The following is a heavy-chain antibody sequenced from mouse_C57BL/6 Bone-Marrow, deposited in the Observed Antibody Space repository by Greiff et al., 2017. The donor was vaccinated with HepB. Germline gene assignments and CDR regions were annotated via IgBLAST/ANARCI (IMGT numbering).Heavy chain of an antibody. V-gene: IGHV5-9*01. CDR1: GFTFSSYT. CDR2: ISGGGGNT. Sequence: EVKLVESGGGLVKPGGSLKLSCAASGFTFSSYTMSWVRQTPEKRLEWVATISGGGGNTYYPDSVKGRFPISRDNAKNTLYLQMSSLRSEDTALYYCARHPYYYGSSYLYFDYWGQGTTLTVSS. J-gene: IGHJ2*01. CDR3: ARHPYYYGSSYLYFDY. D-gene: IGHD1-1*01.